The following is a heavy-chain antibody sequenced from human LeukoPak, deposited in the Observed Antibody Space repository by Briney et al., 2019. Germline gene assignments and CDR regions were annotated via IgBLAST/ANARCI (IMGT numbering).Heavy chain of an antibody. CDR3: AIHYYDYVWGSYGIDY. Sequence: GESLKISCKGSGYSFSNYWIGWVRQMPGKGLEWMGIIYPGDSDTRYSPSFQVQVTISADKSISTAYLQWSSLKASDTAMYYCAIHYYDYVWGSYGIDYWGQGTLVTVSS. CDR2: IYPGDSDT. J-gene: IGHJ4*02. V-gene: IGHV5-51*01. D-gene: IGHD3-16*01. CDR1: GYSFSNYW.